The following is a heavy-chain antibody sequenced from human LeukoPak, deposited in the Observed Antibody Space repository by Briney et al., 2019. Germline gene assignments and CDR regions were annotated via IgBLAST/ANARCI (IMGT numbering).Heavy chain of an antibody. V-gene: IGHV1-46*01. CDR3: AREGTGVYYYDSSGLFDY. D-gene: IGHD3-22*01. CDR2: INPSGGST. J-gene: IGHJ4*02. CDR1: GYTFTSYY. Sequence: ASVKVSCKSCGYTFTSYYMHWLRQPPGQGLDWMGIINPSGGSTSYAQKFQGRVTMTREMSTSTVYMELSGLRSEDTAVYYCAREGTGVYYYDSSGLFDYWGQGTLVTVSS.